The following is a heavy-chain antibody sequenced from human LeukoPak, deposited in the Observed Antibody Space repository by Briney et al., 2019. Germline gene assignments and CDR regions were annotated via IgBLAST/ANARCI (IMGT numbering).Heavy chain of an antibody. CDR3: AIYCSSTSCYREAFGI. Sequence: VSVKVSCKASGYTFTSYYMHWVRQAPGQGLEWMGIINPSGGSTSYAQKFQGRVTMTRDTSTSTVYMELSSLRSEDTAVYYCAIYCSSTSCYREAFGIWGQGTMVTVSS. CDR2: INPSGGST. CDR1: GYTFTSYY. D-gene: IGHD2-2*01. J-gene: IGHJ3*02. V-gene: IGHV1-46*03.